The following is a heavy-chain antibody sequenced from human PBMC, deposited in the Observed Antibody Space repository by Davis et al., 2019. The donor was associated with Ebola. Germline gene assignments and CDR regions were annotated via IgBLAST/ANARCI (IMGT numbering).Heavy chain of an antibody. CDR3: ARDPPYDHGYDY. V-gene: IGHV6-1*01. D-gene: IGHD3-22*01. CDR1: GHSVSSNSAA. J-gene: IGHJ4*02. CDR2: TAHRFKWFV. Sequence: SQSLSLSCAISGHSVSSNSAACNCITQSPSRGLEWRGSTAHRFKWFVDYAVSVKSRITIYTDTSKNQFSLNFTSVTPEDTAGYYCARDPPYDHGYDYWSQGTLVTVSS.